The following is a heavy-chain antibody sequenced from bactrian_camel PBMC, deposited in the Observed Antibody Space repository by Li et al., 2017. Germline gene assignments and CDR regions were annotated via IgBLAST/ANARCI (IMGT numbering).Heavy chain of an antibody. CDR2: IYTGGDST. CDR3: AADPSRELWVGYPPYKY. Sequence: QLVESGGGLVQPGGSLRLSCAASGFTFGSYYMSWVRQAPKKGLEWVSSIYTGGDSTDYADSVQGRFTISKDNAKNTLHLQMNSLKPEDTAVYYCAADPSRELWVGYPPYKYWGQGTQVTVS. V-gene: IGHV3S19*01. CDR1: GFTFGSYY. D-gene: IGHD5*01. J-gene: IGHJ4*01.